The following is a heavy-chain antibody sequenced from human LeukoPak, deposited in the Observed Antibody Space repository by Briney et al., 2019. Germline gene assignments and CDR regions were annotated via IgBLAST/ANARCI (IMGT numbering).Heavy chain of an antibody. CDR3: ARGPLGRNGDYFDY. J-gene: IGHJ4*02. D-gene: IGHD7-27*01. CDR2: INAGNGNT. CDR1: GYTFTSYA. Sequence: ASVKVSCKASGYTFTSYATQWVRQAPGQMLEWMGWINAGNGNTKYSQNLQGRVTITRDTSASTAYMELSSLRSEDTAVYYCARGPLGRNGDYFDYWGQGTLVTVSS. V-gene: IGHV1-3*01.